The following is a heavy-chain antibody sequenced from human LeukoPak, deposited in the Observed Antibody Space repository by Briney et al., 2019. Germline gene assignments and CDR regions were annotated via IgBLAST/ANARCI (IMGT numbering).Heavy chain of an antibody. V-gene: IGHV3-48*01. CDR1: GFTFSSYS. Sequence: GGSLRLSCAASGFTFSSYSMNWVRQAPGKGLEWVSYISSSSSTIYYADSVKGRFTISRDNAKNSLYLQMNSLRAEDTAVYYCARDLDYGDYDPLYYFDYWGQRTLVTVSS. D-gene: IGHD4-17*01. CDR2: ISSSSSTI. J-gene: IGHJ4*02. CDR3: ARDLDYGDYDPLYYFDY.